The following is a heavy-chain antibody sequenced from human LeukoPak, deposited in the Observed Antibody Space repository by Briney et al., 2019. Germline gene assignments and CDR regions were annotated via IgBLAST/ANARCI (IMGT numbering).Heavy chain of an antibody. V-gene: IGHV3-23*01. D-gene: IGHD3-10*01. CDR1: GFTFSSYA. Sequence: GGSLRLSCAASGFTFSSYAMSWVRQAPGKGLEWVSAISGSGGSTYYADSVKGRFTISRDNSKNTLYLQMNSLRAEDTVVYYCAKDLTVRGVRGGGYYFDYWGQGTLVTVSS. CDR3: AKDLTVRGVRGGGYYFDY. J-gene: IGHJ4*02. CDR2: ISGSGGST.